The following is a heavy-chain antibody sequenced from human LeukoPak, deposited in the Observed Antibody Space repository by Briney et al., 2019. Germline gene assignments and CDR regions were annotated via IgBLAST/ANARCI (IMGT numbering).Heavy chain of an antibody. J-gene: IGHJ4*02. D-gene: IGHD6-19*01. V-gene: IGHV3-21*01. CDR1: GFTFSSYS. Sequence: GGSLRLSCVASGFTFSSYSMNWVRQAPGKGLESVSSISSSSSYIYYADSVKGRFTISRDNAKNSLYLQMNSLRAEDTAVYYCARNSRYSSGWYDYWGQGALVTVSS. CDR2: ISSSSSYI. CDR3: ARNSRYSSGWYDY.